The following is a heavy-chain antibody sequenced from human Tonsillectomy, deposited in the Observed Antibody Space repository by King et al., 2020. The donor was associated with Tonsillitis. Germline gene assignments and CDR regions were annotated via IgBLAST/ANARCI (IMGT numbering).Heavy chain of an antibody. CDR2: IYHSGST. V-gene: IGHV4-38-2*01. Sequence: VQLQESGPGLVKPSETLSLPCAVSGYSISSGYYWGWIRQPPGKGLEWIGSIYHSGSTYYKPSLKSRVTISLDTSKNHFSLKLSSVTAADTAVYYCARDDGDYYFDYWGQGTLVTVSS. J-gene: IGHJ4*02. D-gene: IGHD4-17*01. CDR1: GYSISSGYY. CDR3: ARDDGDYYFDY.